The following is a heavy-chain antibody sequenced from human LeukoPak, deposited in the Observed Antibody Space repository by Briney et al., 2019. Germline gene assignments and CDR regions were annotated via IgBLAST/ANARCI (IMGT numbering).Heavy chain of an antibody. Sequence: SETLSLTCTVSGGSIGSGGYYWSWIRQHPGKGLQWIGYIYYSGRTYYSPSLKSRVSISVDTSRNQFSLELKSVTAADTAVYYCAGLKWFGVRGYGMDVWGQGTTVVVSS. J-gene: IGHJ6*02. CDR2: IYYSGRT. CDR1: GGSIGSGGYY. V-gene: IGHV4-31*03. CDR3: AGLKWFGVRGYGMDV. D-gene: IGHD3-10*01.